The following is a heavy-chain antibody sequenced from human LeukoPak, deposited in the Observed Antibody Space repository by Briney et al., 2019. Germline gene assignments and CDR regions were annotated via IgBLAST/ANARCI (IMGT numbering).Heavy chain of an antibody. CDR2: TYYLGST. D-gene: IGHD6-25*01. CDR3: ARHPSGVPEYFQH. J-gene: IGHJ1*01. V-gene: IGHV4-59*08. Sequence: SETLSLTCTVSGGSISSYYWSWIRQPPGKGLEWIGYTYYLGSTNYSPSLKSRVTISVDTSKNQFSLKLRSVTAADTAVYYCARHPSGVPEYFQHWGQGTLVTVSS. CDR1: GGSISSYY.